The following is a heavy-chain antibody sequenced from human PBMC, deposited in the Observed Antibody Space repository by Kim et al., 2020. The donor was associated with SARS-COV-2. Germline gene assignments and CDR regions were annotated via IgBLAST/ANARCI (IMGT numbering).Heavy chain of an antibody. J-gene: IGHJ4*02. CDR2: IYSDNSA. Sequence: GGSLRLSCAASGFTFSSSYMSWVRQAPGKGLEWVSVIYSDNSAYYADSVKRRCTIFRDNSTNTLYLQMNSLRADDTAIVYCAREGYFDYWGQGNLDTVSS. V-gene: IGHV3-53*01. CDR1: GFTFSSSY. CDR3: AREGYFDY.